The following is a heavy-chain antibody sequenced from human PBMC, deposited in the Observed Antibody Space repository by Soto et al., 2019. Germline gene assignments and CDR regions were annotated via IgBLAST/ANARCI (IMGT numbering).Heavy chain of an antibody. J-gene: IGHJ4*02. V-gene: IGHV3-74*01. CDR3: ARDENIVVVTAANLESYFDY. Sequence: GGSLRLSCAASGFTFSSYWMHWVRQAPGKGLVWVSRINSDGSSTSYADSVKGRFTISRDNAKNTLYLQMNSLRAEDTAVYYCARDENIVVVTAANLESYFDYWGQGTLVTVS. D-gene: IGHD2-2*01. CDR1: GFTFSSYW. CDR2: INSDGSST.